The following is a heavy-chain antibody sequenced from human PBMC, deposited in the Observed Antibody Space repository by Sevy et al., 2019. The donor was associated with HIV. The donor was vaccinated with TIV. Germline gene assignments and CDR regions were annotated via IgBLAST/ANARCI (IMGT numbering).Heavy chain of an antibody. CDR3: GKPFHDYGGSPYYYYGMDV. V-gene: IGHV3-23*01. Sequence: GGSLRLSCAASGFTFSSYAMSWVRQAPGKGLEWVSAISGSGGSTYYADSVKGRFTISRDNSKNTLYLQMNSLRAEDTAVNYCGKPFHDYGGSPYYYYGMDVWGQGTTVTVSS. CDR1: GFTFSSYA. J-gene: IGHJ6*02. CDR2: ISGSGGST. D-gene: IGHD4-17*01.